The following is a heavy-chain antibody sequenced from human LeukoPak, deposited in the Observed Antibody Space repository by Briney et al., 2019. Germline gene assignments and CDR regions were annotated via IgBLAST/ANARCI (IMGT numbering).Heavy chain of an antibody. CDR2: ISAYNGNT. CDR1: GYTFTSYG. J-gene: IGHJ3*02. Sequence: GASVKASCKASGYTFTSYGISWVRQAPGQGLEWMGWISAYNGNTNYAQKLQGRVTMTTDTSTSTAYMELRSLRSDDTAVYYCARDHLLRAVAGTPGAFDIWGQGTMVTVSS. CDR3: ARDHLLRAVAGTPGAFDI. V-gene: IGHV1-18*01. D-gene: IGHD6-19*01.